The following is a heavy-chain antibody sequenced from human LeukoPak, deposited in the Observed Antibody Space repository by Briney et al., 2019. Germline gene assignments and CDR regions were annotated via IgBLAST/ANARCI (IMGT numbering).Heavy chain of an antibody. Sequence: SVKVSCKASGGTFSSYAISWVGQAPGQGLEWMGGIIPIFGTANYAQKFQGRVTITADESTSTAYMELSSLRSEDTAVYYCARMYSSSWYVNYFDYWGQGTLVTVSS. CDR2: IIPIFGTA. CDR1: GGTFSSYA. D-gene: IGHD6-13*01. J-gene: IGHJ4*02. CDR3: ARMYSSSWYVNYFDY. V-gene: IGHV1-69*01.